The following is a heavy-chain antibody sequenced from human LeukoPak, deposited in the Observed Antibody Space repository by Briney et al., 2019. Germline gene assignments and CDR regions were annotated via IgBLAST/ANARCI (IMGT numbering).Heavy chain of an antibody. J-gene: IGHJ3*02. CDR3: ARVGSSPIPFDI. CDR1: GFTFSSYS. Sequence: SGGSLRLSCAASGFTFSSYSMNWVRQAPGKGLEWVSSISSSSSYIYYADSVKGRFTISRDNAKNSLYLQMNSLGAEDTAVYYCARVGSSPIPFDIWGQGTMVTVSS. V-gene: IGHV3-21*01. CDR2: ISSSSSYI. D-gene: IGHD2-2*02.